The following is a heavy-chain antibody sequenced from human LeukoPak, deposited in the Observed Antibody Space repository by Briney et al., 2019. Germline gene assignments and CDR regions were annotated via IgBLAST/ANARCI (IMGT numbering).Heavy chain of an antibody. Sequence: SETLSLTCTVSGGSISSGGYYWSWIRQHPGKGLEGIWYIYYRGSTYYNPSLKSRVTISVETSKTQFSLKLSSVTAAETGVYYCARDPGFAYGSGSYYGLYYYGMNVWGQGTTVTVSS. D-gene: IGHD3-10*01. J-gene: IGHJ6*02. CDR3: ARDPGFAYGSGSYYGLYYYGMNV. V-gene: IGHV4-31*03. CDR2: IYYRGST. CDR1: GGSISSGGYY.